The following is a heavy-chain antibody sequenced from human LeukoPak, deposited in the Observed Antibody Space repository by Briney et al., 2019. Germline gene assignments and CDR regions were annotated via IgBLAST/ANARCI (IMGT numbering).Heavy chain of an antibody. CDR3: ARYHDYSGYPRMDV. V-gene: IGHV1-2*02. CDR2: INPNSGGT. Sequence: ASVTVSCTASGYTFTGHYMHWVRQAPAQGLEWMGWINPNSGGTNYAQKFQGRVTMTRDTSISTAYLELSRLRSEDTAVYYCARYHDYSGYPRMDVWGQGTMVTVSS. CDR1: GYTFTGHY. J-gene: IGHJ6*02. D-gene: IGHD3-22*01.